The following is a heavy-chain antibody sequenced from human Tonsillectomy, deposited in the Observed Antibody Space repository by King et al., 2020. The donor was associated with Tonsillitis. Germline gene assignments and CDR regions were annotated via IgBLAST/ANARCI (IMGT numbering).Heavy chain of an antibody. D-gene: IGHD5-12*01. J-gene: IGHJ4*02. V-gene: IGHV3-7*03. CDR2: IKLDGTEK. CDR3: ARGGYSGYDRTHYFDY. Sequence: EVQLVESGGGLVQPGGSLRLSCAASGFTFSGFWMTWVRQAPGKGLEWVANIKLDGTEKHYVDSVKGRFTISRDNAKNSLYLQINSPRAEDTAVYYCARGGYSGYDRTHYFDYWGQGTLVTVSS. CDR1: GFTFSGFW.